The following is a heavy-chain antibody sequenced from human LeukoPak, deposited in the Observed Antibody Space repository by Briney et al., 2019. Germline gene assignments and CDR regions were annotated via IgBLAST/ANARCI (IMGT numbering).Heavy chain of an antibody. CDR3: ARGAIPSPERDDAFDI. CDR1: GGSISSGDYY. D-gene: IGHD2-21*01. J-gene: IGHJ3*02. Sequence: SQTLSLTCTVSGGSISSGDYYWSWIPQPPGKGLEWLGYIYYSGSPYYNPSLKSRVTISVDTSKNQFSLELSSVTAADTAVYYCARGAIPSPERDDAFDIWGQGTMVTVSS. V-gene: IGHV4-30-4*08. CDR2: IYYSGSP.